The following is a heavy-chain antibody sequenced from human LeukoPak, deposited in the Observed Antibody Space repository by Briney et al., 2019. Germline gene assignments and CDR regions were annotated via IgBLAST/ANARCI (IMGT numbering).Heavy chain of an antibody. CDR1: GFTFSSYG. V-gene: IGHV3-30*18. CDR3: AKAPAIKKPPKPDY. J-gene: IGHJ4*02. Sequence: PGGSLRLSCAASGFTFSSYGMHWVRQAPGKGLEWVAVISYDGSNKYYADSVKGRFTISRDNSKNTLYLQMNSLRAEDTAVYYCAKAPAIKKPPKPDYWGQGTLVTVSS. CDR2: ISYDGSNK.